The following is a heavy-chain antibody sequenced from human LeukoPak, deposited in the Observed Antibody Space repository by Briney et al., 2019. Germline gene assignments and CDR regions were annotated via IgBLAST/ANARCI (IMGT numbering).Heavy chain of an antibody. V-gene: IGHV4-4*02. CDR1: GGSISGTNW. D-gene: IGHD1-26*01. CDR3: SRESGPFCPFGY. CDR2: ISLAGQT. Sequence: PSETLSLTCAVSGGSISGTNWWSWGRQPPRQGLEWIGEISLAGQTTYNPSLNGRVTMSLDKSSNQLSLHLTSVTAADTATYFCSRESGPFCPFGYWGQGTLVIVSS. J-gene: IGHJ4*02.